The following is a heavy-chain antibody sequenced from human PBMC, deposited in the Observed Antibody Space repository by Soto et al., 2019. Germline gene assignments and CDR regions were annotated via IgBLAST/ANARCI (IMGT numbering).Heavy chain of an antibody. D-gene: IGHD3-22*01. J-gene: IGHJ2*01. V-gene: IGHV3-33*01. CDR2: IWYDGSHE. CDR3: ARDRYSYDSRAYQGVDWYFDL. CDR1: GFXFNNYG. Sequence: ILSCSASGFXFNNYGMHWVRQAPGKGLEWVAVIWYDGSHESYADSVKGRFTISRDNSKNTLYLQMNSLRAEDTAVYYCARDRYSYDSRAYQGVDWYFDLWGRGTLVTVSS.